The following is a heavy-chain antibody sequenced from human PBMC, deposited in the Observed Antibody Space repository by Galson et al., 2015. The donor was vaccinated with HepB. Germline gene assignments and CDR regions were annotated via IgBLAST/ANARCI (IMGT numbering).Heavy chain of an antibody. J-gene: IGHJ5*02. V-gene: IGHV3-7*01. D-gene: IGHD3-16*02. CDR1: GFTFSTYW. Sequence: SLRLSCAASGFTFSTYWMSWVRQAPGKGLEWVANIKQDGGEKYYVDSVKGRFTISRDYAKNSLYLQMDTLRAEDTALYHCARDPIDYDYVWGSYRDEGSWGQGTLVTVSS. CDR3: ARDPIDYDYVWGSYRDEGS. CDR2: IKQDGGEK.